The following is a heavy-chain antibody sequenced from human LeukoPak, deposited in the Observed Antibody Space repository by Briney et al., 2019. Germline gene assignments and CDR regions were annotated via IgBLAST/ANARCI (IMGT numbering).Heavy chain of an antibody. V-gene: IGHV3-23*03. D-gene: IGHD6-6*01. CDR2: IGSGGSST. CDR3: AKGSTGGSSPNDF. CDR1: GFTFSSYA. Sequence: GGSLRLSCAASGFTFSSYAMRWVRQAPGKGLEWVSSIGSGGSSTHYADSVKGRFTVSRDNSKNTLYLQMNSLRAEDTAVYYCAKGSTGGSSPNDFWDQGTLVTVSS. J-gene: IGHJ4*02.